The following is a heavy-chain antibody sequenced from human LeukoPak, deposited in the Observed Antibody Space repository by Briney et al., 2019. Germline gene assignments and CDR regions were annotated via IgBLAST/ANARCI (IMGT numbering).Heavy chain of an antibody. D-gene: IGHD2-2*01. V-gene: IGHV3-30*07. CDR3: AKDANIVVVPTADLDP. CDR1: GFTFSNYA. Sequence: SGGSLRLSCAASGFTFSNYAMHWVRQAPGKGLEWVAIISYDGSNKYYADSVKGRFTISRDNSKNTLNLQMNSLRAEDTAVYYCAKDANIVVVPTADLDPWGQGTLVTVSS. CDR2: ISYDGSNK. J-gene: IGHJ5*02.